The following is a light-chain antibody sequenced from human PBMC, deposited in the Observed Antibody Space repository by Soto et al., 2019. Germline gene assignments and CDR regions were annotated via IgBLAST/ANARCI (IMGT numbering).Light chain of an antibody. J-gene: IGKJ2*01. CDR1: QSISNY. Sequence: EIVLTQSPATLSLSPGERATLSCRASQSISNYLAWYQQKPGQSPRLLIYDASNRTTGIPARFSGSGSGTDFTLTISSLEPEDFAVYYCQQRSNWYTFGQGTKLEIK. CDR3: QQRSNWYT. V-gene: IGKV3-11*01. CDR2: DAS.